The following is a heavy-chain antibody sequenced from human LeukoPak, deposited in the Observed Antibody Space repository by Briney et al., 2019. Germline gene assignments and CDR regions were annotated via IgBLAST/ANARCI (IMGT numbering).Heavy chain of an antibody. Sequence: SETLSLTCTVSGGSISSYYWSWIRQPPGKGLEWIGYIYYSGSTNYNPSLKSRVTISVDTSKNQFSLKLSSVTAADTAVYYCARQPMVRGVRRSDFDYWGQGTLVTVSS. CDR2: IYYSGST. J-gene: IGHJ4*02. V-gene: IGHV4-59*08. CDR3: ARQPMVRGVRRSDFDY. CDR1: GGSISSYY. D-gene: IGHD3-10*01.